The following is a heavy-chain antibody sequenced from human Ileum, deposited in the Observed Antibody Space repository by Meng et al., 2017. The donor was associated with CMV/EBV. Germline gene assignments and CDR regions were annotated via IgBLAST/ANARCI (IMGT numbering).Heavy chain of an antibody. V-gene: IGHV3-49*04. CDR2: IRSKAYGGTT. CDR3: TRMALNYDILTGYYNYDAFDI. CDR1: GFTFGDYA. J-gene: IGHJ3*02. D-gene: IGHD3-9*01. Sequence: GSLRLSCTASGFTFGDYAMSWVRQAPGKGLEWVGFIRSKAYGGTTEYAASVKGRFTISRDDSKSIAYLQMNSLKTEDTAVYYCTRMALNYDILTGYYNYDAFDIWGQGTMVTVSS.